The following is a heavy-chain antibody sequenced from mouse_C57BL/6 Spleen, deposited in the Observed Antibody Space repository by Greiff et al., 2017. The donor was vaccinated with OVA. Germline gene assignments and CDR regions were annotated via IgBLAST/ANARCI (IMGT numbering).Heavy chain of an antibody. J-gene: IGHJ3*01. CDR2: INPDSSTI. D-gene: IGHD2-4*01. V-gene: IGHV4-1*01. CDR3: ASRRDYDGVFAY. CDR1: GIDFSRYW. Sequence: EVKLLESGGGLVQPGGSLKLSCAASGIDFSRYWMSWVRRAPGKGLEWIGEINPDSSTINYAPSLKDKFIISRDNAKNTLYLQMSKVRSEDTALYYCASRRDYDGVFAYWGQGTLVTVSA.